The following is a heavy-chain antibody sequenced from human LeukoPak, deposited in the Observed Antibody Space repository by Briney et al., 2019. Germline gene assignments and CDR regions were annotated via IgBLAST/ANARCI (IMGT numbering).Heavy chain of an antibody. J-gene: IGHJ4*02. Sequence: GGSLRLSCAASGFTFSSYAMSWVRQAPGKGLEWVSDISGSGGSTYYADSVKGRFTISRDNSKNTLYLQMNSLRAEDTAVYYWSKSGPLRCYYCDCWGRGTLATVSS. D-gene: IGHD5/OR15-5a*01. CDR2: ISGSGGST. CDR1: GFTFSSYA. V-gene: IGHV3-23*01. CDR3: SKSGPLRCYYCDC.